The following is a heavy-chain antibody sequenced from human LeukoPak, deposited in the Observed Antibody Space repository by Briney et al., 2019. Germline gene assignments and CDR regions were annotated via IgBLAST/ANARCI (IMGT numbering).Heavy chain of an antibody. CDR3: ANFDGDSQAFHI. D-gene: IGHD3-9*01. V-gene: IGHV3-30*18. CDR1: GFTFTNYN. CDR2: ILYDGSKK. J-gene: IGHJ3*02. Sequence: GGSLRLSCAASGFTFTNYNMHWVRQTPGKGLQWVAAILYDGSKKYYADSVKGRFSVYRGNSNYTLYLQMNSLKTEDTAVYSCANFDGDSQAFHIWGQGTMVTVSS.